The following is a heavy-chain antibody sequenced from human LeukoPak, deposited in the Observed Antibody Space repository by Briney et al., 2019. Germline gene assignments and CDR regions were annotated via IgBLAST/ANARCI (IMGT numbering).Heavy chain of an antibody. Sequence: KSSETLSLTCTVSGGSISSGSYYWSWIRQPAGKGLEWIGRIYTSGSTNYNPSLKSRVTISVDTSKNQFSLKLSSVTAADTAVYYCAREFTEYYYDSSKASYWGQGTLVTVSS. CDR1: GGSISSGSYY. D-gene: IGHD3-22*01. V-gene: IGHV4-61*02. CDR2: IYTSGST. CDR3: AREFTEYYYDSSKASY. J-gene: IGHJ4*02.